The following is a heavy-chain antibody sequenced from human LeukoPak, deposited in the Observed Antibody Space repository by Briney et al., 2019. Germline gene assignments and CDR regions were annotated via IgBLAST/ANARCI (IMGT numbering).Heavy chain of an antibody. V-gene: IGHV1-69*05. D-gene: IGHD5-24*01. CDR3: AREGPGLATTN. Sequence: SVKVSCKASGGTFSSYAISWVRQAPGQGLEWMGRIIPIFGTANYAQKFQGRVTITTDESTGTAYMELSSLRSEDTAVYYCAREGPGLATTNWGQGTLVTVSS. J-gene: IGHJ4*02. CDR1: GGTFSSYA. CDR2: IIPIFGTA.